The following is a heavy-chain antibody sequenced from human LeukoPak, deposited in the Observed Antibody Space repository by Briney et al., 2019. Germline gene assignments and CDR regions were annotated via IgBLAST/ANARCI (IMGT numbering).Heavy chain of an antibody. CDR1: GYSISSGYY. CDR2: IYTSGST. D-gene: IGHD2-8*01. Sequence: PSETLSLTCTVSGYSISSGYYWSWIRQPAGKGLEWIGRIYTSGSTNYNPSLKSRVTISVDTSKNQFSLKLSSVTAAGTAVYYCARDAPMVDAFDIWGQGTMVTVSS. CDR3: ARDAPMVDAFDI. J-gene: IGHJ3*02. V-gene: IGHV4-61*02.